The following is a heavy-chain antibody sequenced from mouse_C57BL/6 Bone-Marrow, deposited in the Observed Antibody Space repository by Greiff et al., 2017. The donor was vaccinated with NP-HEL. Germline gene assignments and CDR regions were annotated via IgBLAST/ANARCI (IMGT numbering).Heavy chain of an antibody. J-gene: IGHJ4*01. CDR3: ARGHYGGYYAMDY. D-gene: IGHD1-1*02. V-gene: IGHV5-4*03. Sequence: EVKLMESGGGLVKPGGSLKLSCAASGFTFSSYAMSWVRQTPEKRLEWVATISDGGSYTYYPDNVKGRFTISRDNAKNNLYLQMSHLKSEDTAMYYCARGHYGGYYAMDYWGQGTSVTVSS. CDR1: GFTFSSYA. CDR2: ISDGGSYT.